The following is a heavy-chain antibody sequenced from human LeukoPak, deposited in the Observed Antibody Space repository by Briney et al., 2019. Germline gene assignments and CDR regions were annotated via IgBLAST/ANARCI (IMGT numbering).Heavy chain of an antibody. V-gene: IGHV1-8*01. CDR3: ASAVYSSSWWDYYYYGMDV. CDR1: GYTFTSYD. J-gene: IGHJ6*02. Sequence: ASVKVSCKASGYTFTSYDINWVRQATGQGLEWMGWMNPNSGNTGYAQKFQGRVTMTRNTSISTAYMELSSLRSEDTAVYYCASAVYSSSWWDYYYYGMDVWGQGTTVTVSS. D-gene: IGHD6-13*01. CDR2: MNPNSGNT.